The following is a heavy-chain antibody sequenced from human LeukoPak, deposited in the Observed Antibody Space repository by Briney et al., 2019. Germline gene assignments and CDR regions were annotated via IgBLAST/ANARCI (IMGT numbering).Heavy chain of an antibody. CDR1: GGSISNYY. V-gene: IGHV4-59*01. J-gene: IGHJ4*02. D-gene: IGHD6-19*01. CDR3: ARDWAGTSYFDL. CDR2: IYYSGST. Sequence: PSETLSLTCIVSGGSISNYYWSWIRQPPGKGLEWIGYIYYSGSTNYNPSLKSRAIISVDMSNKQISLKLSSVTAADTAVYYCARDWAGTSYFDLWGQGTLVTVSS.